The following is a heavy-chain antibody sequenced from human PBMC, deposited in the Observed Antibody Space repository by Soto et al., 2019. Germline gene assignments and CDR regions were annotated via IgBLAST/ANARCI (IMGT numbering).Heavy chain of an antibody. CDR2: IYYSGTT. CDR3: MLGSGWKDFDY. J-gene: IGHJ4*02. D-gene: IGHD3-22*01. V-gene: IGHV4-28*01. Sequence: PSDTLSLTCAVSGYSISSSNWWGWIRQPPGKGLEWIGYIYYSGTTYYNPSLKSRVTMSVDTSKNQFSLKLSSVTAADTAVYYCMLGSGWKDFDYWGQGTLVTVSS. CDR1: GYSISSSNW.